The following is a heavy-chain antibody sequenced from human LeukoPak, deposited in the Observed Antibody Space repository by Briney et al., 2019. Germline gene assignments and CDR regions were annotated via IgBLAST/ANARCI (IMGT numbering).Heavy chain of an antibody. CDR3: AGYNFYYFDY. J-gene: IGHJ4*02. Sequence: PSETLSLTCTVSGGSISGSGYYWGWIRQPPGKGLEWIGSIYYSGTTYYNPSLEGRVTISVDTSDNQFSLKLTSVTAADSAVYFCAGYNFYYFDYWGQGTLVTVSS. CDR1: GGSISGSGYY. CDR2: IYYSGTT. D-gene: IGHD5-24*01. V-gene: IGHV4-39*01.